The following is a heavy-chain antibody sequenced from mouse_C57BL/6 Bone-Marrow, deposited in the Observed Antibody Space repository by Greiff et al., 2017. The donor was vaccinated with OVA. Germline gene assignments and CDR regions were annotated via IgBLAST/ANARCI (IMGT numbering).Heavy chain of an antibody. V-gene: IGHV1-53*01. D-gene: IGHD1-1*01. CDR2: INPSNGGT. Sequence: QVQLQQPGTELVKPGASVKLSCKASGYTFTSYWMHWVKQRPGQGLEWIGNINPSNGGTNYNEKFKSKATLTVDKSSSTAYMQLSSLTSEDSAVYYCAILDGSCPYYYAMDYWGQGTSVTVSS. CDR3: AILDGSCPYYYAMDY. CDR1: GYTFTSYW. J-gene: IGHJ4*01.